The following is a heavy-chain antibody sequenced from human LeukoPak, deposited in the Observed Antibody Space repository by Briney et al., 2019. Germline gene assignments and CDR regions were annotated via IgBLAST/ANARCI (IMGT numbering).Heavy chain of an antibody. CDR3: ARGGITMVRGIIN. CDR1: GGSFSGSY. D-gene: IGHD3-10*01. V-gene: IGHV4-34*01. Sequence: SETLSLTCAVYGGSFSGSYWSWIRQPPGKGLEWIGEINHSGSTNYNSSLKSRVTISVDTSKNQFSLRLSSVTAADTAIYYCARGGITMVRGIINWGQGTLVTVSS. CDR2: INHSGST. J-gene: IGHJ4*02.